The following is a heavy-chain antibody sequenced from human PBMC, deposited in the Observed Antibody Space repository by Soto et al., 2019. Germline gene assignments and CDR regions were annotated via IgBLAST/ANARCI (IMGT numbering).Heavy chain of an antibody. V-gene: IGHV3-21*01. J-gene: IGHJ5*02. Sequence: GGSLRLSCVASGFTFSSYSMNWVRQAPGKGLEWVSSISSSSSYIYYADSVKGRFTISRDNAKNSLYLQMNSLRAEDTAVYYCARDNQYDFWSGYYTNWFDPWGQGTLVTVAS. CDR3: ARDNQYDFWSGYYTNWFDP. D-gene: IGHD3-3*01. CDR1: GFTFSSYS. CDR2: ISSSSSYI.